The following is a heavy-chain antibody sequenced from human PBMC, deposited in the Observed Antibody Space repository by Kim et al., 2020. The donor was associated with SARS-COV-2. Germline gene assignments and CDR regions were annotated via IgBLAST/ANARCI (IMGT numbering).Heavy chain of an antibody. J-gene: IGHJ5*02. CDR2: VYPGDSDN. CDR3: ARLSYYNNSRNWFDA. CDR1: GYRFSNYW. V-gene: IGHV5-51*01. D-gene: IGHD3-10*01. Sequence: GESLKISCKGSGYRFSNYWIGWVRQMPGKGLEWMGIVYPGDSDNRHRPSFQGQVTFSADKSIATAYLQWSSLKASDTAMYYCARLSYYNNSRNWFDAWGQGTLVTVSS.